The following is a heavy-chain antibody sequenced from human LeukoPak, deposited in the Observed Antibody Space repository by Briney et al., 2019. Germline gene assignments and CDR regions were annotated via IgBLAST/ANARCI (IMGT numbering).Heavy chain of an antibody. CDR2: ISSSSSYI. CDR3: ARDGDQYDFWSGYGLDY. CDR1: GFTFSSYS. D-gene: IGHD3-3*01. V-gene: IGHV3-21*01. Sequence: PGGSLRLSCAASGFTFSSYSMNWVRQAPGEGLEWVSSISSSSSYIYYADSVKGRFTISRDNAKNSLYLQMNSLRAEDTAVYYCARDGDQYDFWSGYGLDYWGQGTLVTVSS. J-gene: IGHJ4*02.